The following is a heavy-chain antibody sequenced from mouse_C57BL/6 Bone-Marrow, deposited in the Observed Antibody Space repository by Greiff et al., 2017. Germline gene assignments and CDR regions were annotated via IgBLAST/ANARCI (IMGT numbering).Heavy chain of an antibody. V-gene: IGHV5-6*01. CDR1: GYTFSSYG. D-gene: IGHD1-1*01. CDR2: ISSGGSNT. CDR3: ARPHTVVVPMDY. Sequence: EVKLVESGGDLVKPGASLKLSCAASGYTFSSYGMSWVRQTTGQRLEWVATISSGGSNTYYPDSVKGRVTITRDNAKNTLYMQMSSLKSEDTAMYECARPHTVVVPMDYWGQGTSVTVSS. J-gene: IGHJ4*01.